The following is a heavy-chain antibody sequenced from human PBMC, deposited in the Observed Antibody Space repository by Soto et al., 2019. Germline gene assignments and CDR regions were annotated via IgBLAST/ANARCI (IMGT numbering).Heavy chain of an antibody. CDR2: IIPIFGTA. CDR1: GGTFSSYA. V-gene: IGHV1-69*13. Sequence: GASVKVSCKASGGTFSSYAISWVRQAPGQGLEWMGGIIPIFGTANYAQKFQGRVTITADESTSTAYMELSSLRSEDTAVYYCARSLITGTITLEGYYYGMDVWGQGTTVTVSS. CDR3: ARSLITGTITLEGYYYGMDV. D-gene: IGHD1-7*01. J-gene: IGHJ6*02.